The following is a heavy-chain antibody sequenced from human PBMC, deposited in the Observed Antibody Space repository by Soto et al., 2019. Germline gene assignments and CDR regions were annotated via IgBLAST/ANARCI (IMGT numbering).Heavy chain of an antibody. CDR2: ISDTGGGT. Sequence: PGGSLRLSCAASGVTFSTYAMAWVRQAPGKGLEWVSTISDTGGGTFYAGSVKGRFTISRDNSNNTLYLQMQRLRAEDTAIYFCAIGRRKTSGSNTRFDPWGRGTQVTVSS. CDR3: AIGRRKTSGSNTRFDP. D-gene: IGHD2-15*01. CDR1: GVTFSTYA. V-gene: IGHV3-23*01. J-gene: IGHJ5*02.